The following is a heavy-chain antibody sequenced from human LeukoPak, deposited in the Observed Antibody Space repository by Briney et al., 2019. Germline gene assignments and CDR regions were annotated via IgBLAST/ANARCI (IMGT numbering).Heavy chain of an antibody. Sequence: SVKVSCEASGGTFSSYAISWVRQAPGQGLEWMGGLIPIFGTANYAQKFQGRVTITTDESTSTAYMELSSLRSEDTAVYYCARALKFLEFRDYYYYMDVWGKGTTVTVSS. J-gene: IGHJ6*03. CDR2: LIPIFGTA. V-gene: IGHV1-69*05. CDR1: GGTFSSYA. D-gene: IGHD3-3*01. CDR3: ARALKFLEFRDYYYYMDV.